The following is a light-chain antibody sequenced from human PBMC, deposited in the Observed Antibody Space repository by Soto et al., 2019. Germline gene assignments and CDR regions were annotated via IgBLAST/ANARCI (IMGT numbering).Light chain of an antibody. Sequence: QSVLTQPPSASGTPGQRVTISCSGSSSNIGSKTVNWYQQLPGTTPKLLIYSNNQRPSGVPDRFSGSKSGTSASLAISGLQFEDEADYYFAAWDDSLNGVVFGGGTMLTVL. CDR1: SSNIGSKT. CDR3: AAWDDSLNGVV. V-gene: IGLV1-44*01. CDR2: SNN. J-gene: IGLJ2*01.